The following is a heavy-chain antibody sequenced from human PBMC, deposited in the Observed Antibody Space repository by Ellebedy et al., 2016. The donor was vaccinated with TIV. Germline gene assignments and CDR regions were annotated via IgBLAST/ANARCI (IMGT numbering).Heavy chain of an antibody. CDR3: ARSRDGYGPPFDY. Sequence: MPSETLSLTCAISGDSVSTKRGAWNWIRHSPSRGLEWLGRIYYRSEWRYEYEPSVKSRMNINPDTSKNQFSLQLNSVTPEDTAVYYCARSRDGYGPPFDYWGQGSLLTVSS. J-gene: IGHJ4*02. CDR1: GDSVSTKRGA. D-gene: IGHD5-24*01. CDR2: IYYRSEWRY. V-gene: IGHV6-1*01.